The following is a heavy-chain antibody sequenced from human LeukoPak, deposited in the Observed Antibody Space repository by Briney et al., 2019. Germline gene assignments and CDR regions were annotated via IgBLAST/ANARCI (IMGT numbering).Heavy chain of an antibody. J-gene: IGHJ6*02. CDR1: GFTFSNYP. Sequence: GRSLRLSCAASGFTFSNYPMHWVLPAPGKGLEWVAVILTDGSDKHYEDSVKGRFTISRDNAKNSLYLQMNSLRAEDTAVYYCARDTVRGAHYPSPYGMDVWGQGTTVTVSS. D-gene: IGHD3-10*01. CDR2: ILTDGSDK. CDR3: ARDTVRGAHYPSPYGMDV. V-gene: IGHV3-30*07.